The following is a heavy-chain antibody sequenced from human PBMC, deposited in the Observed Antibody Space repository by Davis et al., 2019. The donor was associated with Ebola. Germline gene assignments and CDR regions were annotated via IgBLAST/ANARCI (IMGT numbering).Heavy chain of an antibody. CDR2: ISGSGGST. Sequence: GESLKISCAASGFTFSSYAMSWVRQAPGKGLEWVSAISGSGGSTYYADSVKGRFTISRDNSKNILYLQMNSLRVEDTALYYCARDAGLGVLAPPVVGEVGYYGMDVWGKGTTVTVSS. D-gene: IGHD3-3*01. CDR1: GFTFSSYA. CDR3: ARDAGLGVLAPPVVGEVGYYGMDV. J-gene: IGHJ6*04. V-gene: IGHV3-23*01.